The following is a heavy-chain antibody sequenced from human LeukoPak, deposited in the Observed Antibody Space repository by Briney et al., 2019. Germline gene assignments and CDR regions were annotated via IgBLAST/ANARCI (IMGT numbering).Heavy chain of an antibody. CDR3: ARDRDYSNTERGFDY. D-gene: IGHD4-11*01. CDR2: INPNSGET. CDR1: GYTFTDYY. Sequence: ASVTVPCKTSGYTFTDYYIHWVRQAPGQGLEWMGWINPNSGETNSAQKFQGRVTMTGDTSISTAYMELSRVTSGDTAVYYCARDRDYSNTERGFDYWGQGTLVTVSS. J-gene: IGHJ4*02. V-gene: IGHV1-2*02.